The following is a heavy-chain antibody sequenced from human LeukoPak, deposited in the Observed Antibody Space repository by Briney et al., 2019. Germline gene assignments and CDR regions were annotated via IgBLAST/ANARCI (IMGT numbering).Heavy chain of an antibody. CDR2: IYSGGST. Sequence: GGSLRLSCAASGFTVSSNYMSWVRQAPGKGLEWVSDIYSGGSTYYADSVKGRFTISRDNSNNTLYLQMNSLRAEDTAVYYCAKGARVSFAGSWFDPWGQGTLVTVSS. D-gene: IGHD3-16*01. V-gene: IGHV3-53*01. CDR1: GFTVSSNY. J-gene: IGHJ5*02. CDR3: AKGARVSFAGSWFDP.